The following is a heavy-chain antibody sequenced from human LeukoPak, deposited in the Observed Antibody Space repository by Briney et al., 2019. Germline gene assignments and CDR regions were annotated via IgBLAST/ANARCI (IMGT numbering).Heavy chain of an antibody. CDR1: GGTFSSYA. CDR3: ARTERGIAAAGHY. J-gene: IGHJ4*02. V-gene: IGHV1-69*05. D-gene: IGHD6-13*01. CDR2: IIPIFGTA. Sequence: ASVKVSCKASGGTFSSYAISWVRQAPGQGLEWMGGIIPIFGTANYAQKFQGRVTITTDESTSTAYMELSSLRSEDTVVYYCARTERGIAAAGHYWGQGTLVTVSS.